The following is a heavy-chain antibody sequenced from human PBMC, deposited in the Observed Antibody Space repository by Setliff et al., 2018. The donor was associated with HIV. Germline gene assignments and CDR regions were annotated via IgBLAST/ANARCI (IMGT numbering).Heavy chain of an antibody. Sequence: SETLSLTCTVAGGAITSGDFYWSWIRQSAGKRLEWIGHIDSSGATNYNPSLKSRVTISVDTSMNQFSLRLTSVTAADTAVYFCARRVVHTSPSDPSGLYFDFWGQGTLVTVSS. CDR3: ARRVVHTSPSDPSGLYFDF. V-gene: IGHV4-61*09. CDR1: GGAITSGDFY. D-gene: IGHD2-2*01. J-gene: IGHJ4*02. CDR2: IDSSGAT.